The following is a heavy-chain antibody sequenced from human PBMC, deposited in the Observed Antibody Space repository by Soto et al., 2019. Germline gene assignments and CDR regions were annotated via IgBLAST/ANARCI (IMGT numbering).Heavy chain of an antibody. CDR2: INPNSGGT. D-gene: IGHD3-22*01. CDR1: GYTFTGYY. CDR3: ARLDLDYYDRRGGFDY. V-gene: IGHV1-2*02. Sequence: QVQLVQSGAEVKKPGASVKVSCKASGYTFTGYYMHWVRQAPGQGLEWMGWINPNSGGTNYAQKVQGGDTMTRGTSISKAYMELGRRRSDDTAVYYCARLDLDYYDRRGGFDYWGQGTLVTVSS. J-gene: IGHJ4*02.